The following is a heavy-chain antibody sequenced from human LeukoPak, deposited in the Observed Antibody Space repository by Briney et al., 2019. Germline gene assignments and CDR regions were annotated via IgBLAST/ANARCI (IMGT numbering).Heavy chain of an antibody. V-gene: IGHV3-20*04. D-gene: IGHD6-19*01. Sequence: PGGSLGLSCAASGFRFEDHGMSWVRQGPGKGLEWVSGINWNGGSTGYGDSVKGRFTISRDNAKNSLYLQMNSLRAEDTALYYCAGGDRNGWYFDYWGQGVLVTVSS. J-gene: IGHJ4*02. CDR3: AGGDRNGWYFDY. CDR1: GFRFEDHG. CDR2: INWNGGST.